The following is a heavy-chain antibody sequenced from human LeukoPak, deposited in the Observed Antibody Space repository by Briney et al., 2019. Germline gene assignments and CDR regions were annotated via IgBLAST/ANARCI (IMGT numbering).Heavy chain of an antibody. J-gene: IGHJ4*02. CDR3: VKDEADGYTNYGDY. CDR1: GFTFSNYA. CDR2: IRGGGNIT. V-gene: IGHV3-23*01. D-gene: IGHD5-24*01. Sequence: GGSLRLSCAASGFTFSNYAMTWVRQAPGKGLEWVSTIRGGGNITYFADSVKGRFTISRDSSKNTLYLQMNSLRAEDSAIYYCVKDEADGYTNYGDYWGQGTLVTVSS.